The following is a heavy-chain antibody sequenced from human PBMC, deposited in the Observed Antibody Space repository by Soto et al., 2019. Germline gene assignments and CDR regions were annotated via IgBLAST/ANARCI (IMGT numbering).Heavy chain of an antibody. CDR3: ARHGFYGDYAPNYFDP. D-gene: IGHD4-17*01. Sequence: GESLKISCQASGYNFATYWIAWVRQMSGKGLEYMGIIYPGNSDARYSPSFQGQVTFSADKSISTAYLHWSSLKASDTAMYYCARHGFYGDYAPNYFDPWGQGTLVTVSS. CDR2: IYPGNSDA. V-gene: IGHV5-51*01. CDR1: GYNFATYW. J-gene: IGHJ5*02.